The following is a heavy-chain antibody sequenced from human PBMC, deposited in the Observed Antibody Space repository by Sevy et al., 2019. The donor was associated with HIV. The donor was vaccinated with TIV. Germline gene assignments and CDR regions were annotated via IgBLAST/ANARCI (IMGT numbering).Heavy chain of an antibody. CDR2: IYYSGST. CDR3: ARDRTASSGWSYGMDV. CDR1: GGSISSYY. Sequence: SETLSLTCTVSGGSISSYYWSWIRQPPGKGLEWIGYIYYSGSTNYDPSLKSRVTISVDTSKNQFSLKLSSVTAADTAEYYCARDRTASSGWSYGMDVWGQGTTVTVSS. J-gene: IGHJ6*02. V-gene: IGHV4-59*01. D-gene: IGHD6-19*01.